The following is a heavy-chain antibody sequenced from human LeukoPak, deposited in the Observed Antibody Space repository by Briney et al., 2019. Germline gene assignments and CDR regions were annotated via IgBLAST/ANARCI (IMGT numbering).Heavy chain of an antibody. D-gene: IGHD3-22*01. Sequence: PGGSLRLSCAPSGFTFDNFAMTWVRQAPGKGLEWVSSISSSSSYIYYADSVKGRFTISRDNAKNSLYLQMNSLRAEDTAVYYCASPLSYYDSSGYYYGDYWGQGTLVTVSS. CDR1: GFTFDNFA. CDR2: ISSSSSYI. V-gene: IGHV3-21*01. J-gene: IGHJ4*02. CDR3: ASPLSYYDSSGYYYGDY.